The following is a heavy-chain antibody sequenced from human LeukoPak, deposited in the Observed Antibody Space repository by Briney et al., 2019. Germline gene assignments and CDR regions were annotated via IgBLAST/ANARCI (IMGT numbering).Heavy chain of an antibody. CDR1: GFSLSTSGVG. CDR2: IYWNDDK. Sequence: ESGPTLVKPTQTLTLTCTFSGFSLSTSGVGVGWIRQPPGKALEWLALIYWNDDKRYSPSLKSRLTITKDTSKNQVVLTMTNMDPVDTATYYCAHRRSVAEITIFGVVIGRQQLVYDWFDPWGQGTLVTVSS. V-gene: IGHV2-5*01. CDR3: AHRRSVAEITIFGVVIGRQQLVYDWFDP. J-gene: IGHJ5*02. D-gene: IGHD3-3*01.